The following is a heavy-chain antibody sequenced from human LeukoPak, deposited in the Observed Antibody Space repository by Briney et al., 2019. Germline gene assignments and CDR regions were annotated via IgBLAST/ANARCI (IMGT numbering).Heavy chain of an antibody. CDR2: INPNNGDT. CDR3: ARNGQLLSGGNWFDP. V-gene: IGHV1-2*02. CDR1: GYIFTGFY. Sequence: ASVKVSRKASGYIFTGFYMHWVRQAPGQGPEWMGWINPNNGDTKYAQKFHDRVTMTRDTSLTTAYMELTRLTSDDTAFYYCARNGQLLSGGNWFDPWGQGALVTVSS. J-gene: IGHJ5*02. D-gene: IGHD2-2*01.